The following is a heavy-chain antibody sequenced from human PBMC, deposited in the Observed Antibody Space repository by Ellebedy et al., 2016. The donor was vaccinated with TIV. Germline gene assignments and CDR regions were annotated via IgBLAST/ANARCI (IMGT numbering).Heavy chain of an antibody. D-gene: IGHD4-23*01. V-gene: IGHV3-23*01. CDR3: ASNGDKGY. CDR1: GFTFSSYA. J-gene: IGHJ4*02. CDR2: LSGGGGST. Sequence: GGSLRLXXAASGFTFSSYAMSWVRQAPGQGLEWVSALSGGGGSTYYADSVRGRFTISRDYSKNTLYLQMNSLRAEDTAVYYCASNGDKGYWGQGTLVTVSS.